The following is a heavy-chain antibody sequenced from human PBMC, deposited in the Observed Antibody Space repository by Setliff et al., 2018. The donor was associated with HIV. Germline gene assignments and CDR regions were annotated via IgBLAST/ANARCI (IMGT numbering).Heavy chain of an antibody. CDR3: ARWRWQQSEFDY. J-gene: IGHJ4*02. CDR2: ISQDASKD. V-gene: IGHV3-33*05. Sequence: GGSLRLSCATSGFSLRTYGLHWVRQAPGKGLEWVAVISQDASKDYYADSVKGRFTISRDNARNSVYLQMNSLRAEDTAVYYCARWRWQQSEFDYWGQGALVTVSS. CDR1: GFSLRTYG. D-gene: IGHD3-3*01.